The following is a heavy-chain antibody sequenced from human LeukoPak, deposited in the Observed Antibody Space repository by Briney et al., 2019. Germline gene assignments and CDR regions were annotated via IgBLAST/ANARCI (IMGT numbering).Heavy chain of an antibody. CDR3: ARFGDFWSGYYGDY. V-gene: IGHV3-7*01. J-gene: IGHJ4*02. Sequence: GGSLRLSCAASGFTFSNYWMSWVRQAPGKGLEWVANIKQDGSEKYYVDSVKGRFTISRDNAKNLLYLQMDSLRAEDTAVYYCARFGDFWSGYYGDYWGQGTLVTVSS. CDR1: GFTFSNYW. CDR2: IKQDGSEK. D-gene: IGHD3-3*01.